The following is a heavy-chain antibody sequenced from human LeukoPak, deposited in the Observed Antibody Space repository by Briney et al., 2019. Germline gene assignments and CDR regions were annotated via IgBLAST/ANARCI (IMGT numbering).Heavy chain of an antibody. J-gene: IGHJ4*02. CDR2: ISSSSSTI. CDR3: ARGTYSGSYRDDY. Sequence: GGSLRLSCAASGFTFSTYSMNWVRQAPGKGLEWVSYISSSSSTIYYADSVKGRFTISRDNAKNSLYLQMNSLRAEDTAVYYCARGTYSGSYRDDYWGQGTLVTVSS. D-gene: IGHD1-26*01. V-gene: IGHV3-48*01. CDR1: GFTFSTYS.